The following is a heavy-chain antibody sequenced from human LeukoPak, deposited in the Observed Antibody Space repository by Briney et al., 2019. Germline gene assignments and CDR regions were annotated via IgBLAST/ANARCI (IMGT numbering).Heavy chain of an antibody. D-gene: IGHD6-6*01. CDR2: IDYSVSP. CDR3: ARDGGADSSSPGLGFDY. CDR1: GGSISSYF. Sequence: SETLSLTCTVSGGSISSYFWNWIRQPPGKGLEWIGYIDYSVSPNYHPSLKSRVTMSLDTSKNQFSLKLSSVTAADTAVYYCARDGGADSSSPGLGFDYWGQGTLVTVSS. J-gene: IGHJ4*02. V-gene: IGHV4-59*01.